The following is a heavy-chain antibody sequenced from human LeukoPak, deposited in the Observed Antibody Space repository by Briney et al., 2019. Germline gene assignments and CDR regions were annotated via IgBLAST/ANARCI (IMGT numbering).Heavy chain of an antibody. CDR1: GFTLRSYW. J-gene: IGHJ4*02. Sequence: QPGGSLRLSWAASGFTLRSYWTGWVRQAPGKGREWVANIEEDGSASYYLAPVKDRFIISRDTSKSSLYLQMSSLRAEDTAVYYCSRDATRGGDFDAGGQGTLVTVSA. D-gene: IGHD2-15*01. CDR3: SRDATRGGDFDA. V-gene: IGHV3-7*01. CDR2: IEEDGSAS.